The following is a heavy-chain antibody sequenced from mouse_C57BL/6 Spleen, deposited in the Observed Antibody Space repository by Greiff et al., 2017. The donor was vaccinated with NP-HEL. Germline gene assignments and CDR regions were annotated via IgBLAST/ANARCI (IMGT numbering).Heavy chain of an antibody. Sequence: QVQLQQSGAELVRPGASVKLSCKASGYTFTDYYINWVKQRPGQGLEWIARIYPGSGNTYYNEKFKGKATLTAEKSSSTAYMQLSSLTSEDSAVYFCAREGTYYGSSLYAMDYWGQGTSVTVSS. V-gene: IGHV1-76*01. CDR2: IYPGSGNT. D-gene: IGHD1-1*01. J-gene: IGHJ4*01. CDR1: GYTFTDYY. CDR3: AREGTYYGSSLYAMDY.